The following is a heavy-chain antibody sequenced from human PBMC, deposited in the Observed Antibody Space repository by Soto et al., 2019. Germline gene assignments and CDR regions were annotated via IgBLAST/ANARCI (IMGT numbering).Heavy chain of an antibody. D-gene: IGHD2-2*02. CDR1: GFTFDDYA. CDR3: AKAQFCSSTSCYSDGMDV. CDR2: ISWNSGSI. V-gene: IGHV3-9*01. Sequence: EVQLVESGGGLVQPGRSLRLSCAASGFTFDDYAMHWVRQAPGKGLEWVSGISWNSGSIGYADSVKGRFTISRDNAKNSLYLQMNSLRAEDTALYYCAKAQFCSSTSCYSDGMDVWGQGTTVTVSS. J-gene: IGHJ6*02.